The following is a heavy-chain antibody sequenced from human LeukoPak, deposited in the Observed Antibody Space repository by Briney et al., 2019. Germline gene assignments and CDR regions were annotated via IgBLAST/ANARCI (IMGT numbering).Heavy chain of an antibody. V-gene: IGHV3-23*01. D-gene: IGHD3-9*01. CDR3: AKGVEYYDILTGYWDYFDY. Sequence: GGSLRLSCAASGFTFSSYAMSWVRQAPGKGLEWASAISGSGGSTYYADSVKGRFTISRDNSKNTLYLQMNSLRAEDTAVYYCAKGVEYYDILTGYWDYFDYWGQGTLVTVSS. CDR1: GFTFSSYA. CDR2: ISGSGGST. J-gene: IGHJ4*02.